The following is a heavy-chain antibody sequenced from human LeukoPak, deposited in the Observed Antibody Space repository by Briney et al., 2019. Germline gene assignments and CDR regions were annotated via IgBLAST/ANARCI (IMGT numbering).Heavy chain of an antibody. CDR3: AAEAYIQGCCNFDV. CDR1: GLTFSTSA. CDR2: IVVGNGNT. V-gene: IGHV1-58*02. J-gene: IGHJ3*01. Sequence: SVKVSCKTSGLTFSTSAIQWVRQARGQSLEWMGWIVVGNGNTRYAQKLQERLTITRDMSTSTAYMELSSLRSEDTAVYYCAAEAYIQGCCNFDVWGQGTLITVSS. D-gene: IGHD2/OR15-2a*01.